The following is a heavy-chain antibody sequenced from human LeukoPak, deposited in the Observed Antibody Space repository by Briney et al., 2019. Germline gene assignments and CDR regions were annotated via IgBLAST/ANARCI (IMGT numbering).Heavy chain of an antibody. V-gene: IGHV4-4*07. CDR3: ARAYGSGPYYYYYMDV. CDR1: GNSFGDYY. Sequence: SETLSLTCTVSGNSFGDYYWSWIRQPAGKGLEWIGRIYTSGSTNYNPSLKSRVTMSVDTSKNQSSLKLSSVTAADTAVYYCARAYGSGPYYYYYMDVWGKGTTVTISS. CDR2: IYTSGST. D-gene: IGHD3-10*01. J-gene: IGHJ6*03.